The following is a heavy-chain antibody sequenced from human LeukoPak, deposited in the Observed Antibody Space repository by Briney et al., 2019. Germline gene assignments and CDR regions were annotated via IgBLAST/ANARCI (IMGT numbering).Heavy chain of an antibody. CDR1: GFPFIDTW. V-gene: IGHV3-15*01. CDR2: IKSKGGGGTT. D-gene: IGHD2-15*01. J-gene: IGHJ4*02. Sequence: GGSLRLSCAASGFPFIDTWMSWVRQTPGKGPEWLGRIKSKGGGGTTDYAAPVKGRFTISRDDSKNTLFLQMNSLQTGDTAIYYCARSLGYCSGGSCYPFDYWGQGTLVTVSS. CDR3: ARSLGYCSGGSCYPFDY.